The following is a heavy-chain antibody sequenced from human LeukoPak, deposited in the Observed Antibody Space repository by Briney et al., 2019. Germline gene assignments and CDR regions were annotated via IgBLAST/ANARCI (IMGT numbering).Heavy chain of an antibody. J-gene: IGHJ4*02. CDR3: ARGPSSYLSWHDY. V-gene: IGHV3-7*04. CDR2: IKPDGSKK. D-gene: IGHD3-16*02. Sequence: GGSLRLSCAASGFIFNNYWLTWVRQAPGKGLEWVANIKPDGSKKTYVDSVKGRFTISRDNAKNSLYLQMNSLRAEDTAVYYCARGPSSYLSWHDYWGQGTLVTVSS. CDR1: GFIFNNYW.